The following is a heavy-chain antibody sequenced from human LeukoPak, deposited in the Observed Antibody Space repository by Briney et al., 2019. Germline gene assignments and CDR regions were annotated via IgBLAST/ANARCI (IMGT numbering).Heavy chain of an antibody. J-gene: IGHJ5*02. CDR3: SRDRLGGLDL. CDR1: GFSFSSYW. D-gene: IGHD5-12*01. CDR2: INQDGGEK. Sequence: PGGSLRLSCAGSGFSFSSYWMSWVRQAPGKGLEWVANINQDGGEKNYVDSVKGRFTISRDNAKNSVYLQVNSLRPEDTAVYYCSRDRLGGLDLWGQGTLVTVSS. V-gene: IGHV3-7*01.